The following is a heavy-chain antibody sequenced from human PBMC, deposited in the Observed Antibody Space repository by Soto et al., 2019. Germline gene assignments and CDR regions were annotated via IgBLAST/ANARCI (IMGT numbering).Heavy chain of an antibody. D-gene: IGHD3-22*01. CDR1: GYTFTSYD. Sequence: ASVKVSCKATGYTFTSYDINWVRQATGQGGEWMGWMNPNRGNTGYAQKFQGRDTMNRNTSIITAYMELSSLRSEDTAVYYCARGGYYYDSSGYLPRVAFDIWGQGTMVTVSS. V-gene: IGHV1-8*01. CDR2: MNPNRGNT. J-gene: IGHJ3*02. CDR3: ARGGYYYDSSGYLPRVAFDI.